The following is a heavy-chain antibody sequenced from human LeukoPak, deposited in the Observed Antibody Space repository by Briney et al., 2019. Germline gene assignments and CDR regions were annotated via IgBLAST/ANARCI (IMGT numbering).Heavy chain of an antibody. D-gene: IGHD7-27*01. CDR1: GFTVSSNY. V-gene: IGHV3-53*01. Sequence: PGGSLRLSCAASGFTVSSNYMSWVRQAPGKGLEWVSFIYSGDSTYYADSVKGRFTVSRDNSKNTLFLQMNSLRAEDTAVYYCAKDGGLWVSAHWGDSWGRGTLVTVSS. CDR3: AKDGGLWVSAHWGDS. CDR2: IYSGDST. J-gene: IGHJ4*02.